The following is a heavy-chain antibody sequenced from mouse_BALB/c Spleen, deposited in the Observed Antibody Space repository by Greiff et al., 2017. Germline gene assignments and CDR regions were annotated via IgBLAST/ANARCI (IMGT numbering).Heavy chain of an antibody. D-gene: IGHD1-1*01. Sequence: VQLQQSGTVLARPGASVKMSCKASGYSFTSYWMHWVKQRPGQGLEWIGAIYPGNSDTSYNQKFKGKANLTAVTSASTAYMELSSLTNEDSAVYYCTGGYYGSSRYYFDYWGQGTTLTVSS. J-gene: IGHJ2*01. V-gene: IGHV1-5*01. CDR2: IYPGNSDT. CDR1: GYSFTSYW. CDR3: TGGYYGSSRYYFDY.